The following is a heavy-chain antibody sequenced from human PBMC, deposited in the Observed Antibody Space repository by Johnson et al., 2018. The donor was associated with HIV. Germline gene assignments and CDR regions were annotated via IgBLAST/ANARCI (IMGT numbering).Heavy chain of an antibody. V-gene: IGHV3-23*04. J-gene: IGHJ3*02. D-gene: IGHD3-16*01. CDR3: AKVNLWGWGGDAFDI. Sequence: VQLVESGGGLVQPGGSLRLSCAASGFTFSSYAMSWVRQAPGQGLARVAAISGSGGSTYHADSAKGRFTISRDKSKNTLYLQMNSLRVEDTAVYSCAKVNLWGWGGDAFDIWGQGTMVTVSS. CDR2: ISGSGGST. CDR1: GFTFSSYA.